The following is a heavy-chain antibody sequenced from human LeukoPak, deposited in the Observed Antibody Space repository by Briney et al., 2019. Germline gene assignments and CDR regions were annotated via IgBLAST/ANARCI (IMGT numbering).Heavy chain of an antibody. V-gene: IGHV1-69*13. J-gene: IGHJ4*02. CDR2: IIPLFGTT. CDR3: AKGVYDTSGYYHQN. CDR1: GGTFSSYT. Sequence: ASVKVSCKASGGTFSSYTFNWVRQAPGQGLEWMGGIIPLFGTTNYAQKFQGRVTITADESTSTAYMERSSLKSEDTAVYYCAKGVYDTSGYYHQNWGQGTLVTVSS. D-gene: IGHD3-22*01.